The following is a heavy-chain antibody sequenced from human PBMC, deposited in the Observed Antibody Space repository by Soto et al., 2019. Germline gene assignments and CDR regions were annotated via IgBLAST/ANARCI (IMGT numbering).Heavy chain of an antibody. CDR3: AKDRVPGGPFDP. V-gene: IGHV3-30*18. J-gene: IGHJ5*02. CDR2: ISYDGSNK. Sequence: GGFLRLSCAASGFTFSSYGMHWVRQAPGKGLEWVAVISYDGSNKYYADSVKGRFTISRDNSKNTLYLQMNSLRAEDTAVYYCAKDRVPGGPFDPWGQGTLVTVS. CDR1: GFTFSSYG. D-gene: IGHD1-1*01.